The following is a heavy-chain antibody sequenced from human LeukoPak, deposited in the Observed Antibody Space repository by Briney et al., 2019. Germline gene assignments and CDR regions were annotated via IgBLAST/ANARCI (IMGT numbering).Heavy chain of an antibody. D-gene: IGHD3-22*01. CDR2: ISSSGSTI. CDR3: ATYSSLNRREFQY. V-gene: IGHV3-11*04. Sequence: GGSLRVSCAASGFTFSDYYMSWISQAPGKGVEWVSYISSSGSTIYYADAVKGRFTISRDNAKNSLYLQMNSLRAEDTAVYYCATYSSLNRREFQYWGQGTLLTVSS. J-gene: IGHJ1*01. CDR1: GFTFSDYY.